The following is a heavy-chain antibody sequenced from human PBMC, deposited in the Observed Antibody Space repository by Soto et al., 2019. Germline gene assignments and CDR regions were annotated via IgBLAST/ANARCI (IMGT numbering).Heavy chain of an antibody. Sequence: XETLSLTCTVSGCSISSNYWTWIRQPPGKGLEWIGYVYNSGSTNYNPSLKSRVTISEDTSKSQFSLKVNSMTAADTAVYYCARYRREAVAGYTLDNWGQGILVTVSS. CDR1: GCSISSNY. D-gene: IGHD6-13*01. CDR3: ARYRREAVAGYTLDN. V-gene: IGHV4-59*01. J-gene: IGHJ1*01. CDR2: VYNSGST.